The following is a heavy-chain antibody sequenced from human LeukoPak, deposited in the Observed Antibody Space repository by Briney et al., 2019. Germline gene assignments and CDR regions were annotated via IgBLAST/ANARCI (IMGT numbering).Heavy chain of an antibody. CDR2: IKSDGSTT. V-gene: IGHV3-74*01. CDR1: GFTFSSYW. Sequence: GGSLRLSCAASGFTFSSYWMHWVRQAPGKGLVWFSRIKSDGSTTTYAVSVKGRFTISRDNAKNTLYLQMNSLRAEDTAVYYCAIVVDTHFDYWGQGTLVTVSS. CDR3: AIVVDTHFDY. D-gene: IGHD5-18*01. J-gene: IGHJ4*02.